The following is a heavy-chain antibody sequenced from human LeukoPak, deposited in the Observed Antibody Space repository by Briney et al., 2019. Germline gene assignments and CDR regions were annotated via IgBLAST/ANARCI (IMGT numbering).Heavy chain of an antibody. CDR3: AKGDPYGSGSYPVDY. V-gene: IGHV3-30*18. J-gene: IGHJ4*02. CDR1: GFAFSRYG. Sequence: GGSLRLSCAASGFAFSRYGMHWVRQASGKGLEWVALISYDGSNKYYADSVKGRFTISRDNSKNTLYLQMNSLRPEDTAVYYCAKGDPYGSGSYPVDYWGQGTLVTVSS. CDR2: ISYDGSNK. D-gene: IGHD3-10*01.